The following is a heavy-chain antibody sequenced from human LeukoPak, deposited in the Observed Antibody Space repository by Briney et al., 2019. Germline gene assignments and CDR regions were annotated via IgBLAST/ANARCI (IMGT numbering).Heavy chain of an antibody. Sequence: GGSLRLSCAASGFTFSTSWMSWVRQTPGKGLEWVANIKQDGSEKYYVDSVKGRFTISRDNAKNSLYLQMNSLRAEDTAVYYCARAQGEGLLWFGELFSYYYYMDVWGKGTTVTISS. CDR2: IKQDGSEK. J-gene: IGHJ6*03. V-gene: IGHV3-7*01. CDR3: ARAQGEGLLWFGELFSYYYYMDV. D-gene: IGHD3-10*01. CDR1: GFTFSTSW.